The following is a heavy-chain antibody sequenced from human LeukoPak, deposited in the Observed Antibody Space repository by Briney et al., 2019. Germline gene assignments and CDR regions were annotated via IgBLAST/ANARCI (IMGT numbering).Heavy chain of an antibody. CDR3: ARVAEAAAFDS. D-gene: IGHD6-13*01. V-gene: IGHV3-21*06. J-gene: IGHJ4*02. CDR2: ISSNSRHI. Sequence: GGSLRLSCAASGFTFSTYSINWVRQAPGKGLEWVSSISSNSRHIYYADSMRGRFTISRDNAKNSLYLQMNSLKPEDTAVYYCARVAEAAAFDSWGQGTLVTVSS. CDR1: GFTFSTYS.